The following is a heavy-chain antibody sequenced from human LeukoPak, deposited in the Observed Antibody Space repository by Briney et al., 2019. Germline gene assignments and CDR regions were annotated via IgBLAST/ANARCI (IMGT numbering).Heavy chain of an antibody. CDR3: AKDPISSSWYGGDN. CDR1: GFTFNNYA. Sequence: GGSLRLSCAASGFTFNNYAMSWVRQAPGKGLEWVSGISAGGGSTYYADSVKGRFTISRDNSKNTLYLQMKSLRAEDTAVYYCAKDPISSSWYGGDNWGQGTLVTVSS. J-gene: IGHJ4*02. CDR2: ISAGGGST. V-gene: IGHV3-23*01. D-gene: IGHD6-13*01.